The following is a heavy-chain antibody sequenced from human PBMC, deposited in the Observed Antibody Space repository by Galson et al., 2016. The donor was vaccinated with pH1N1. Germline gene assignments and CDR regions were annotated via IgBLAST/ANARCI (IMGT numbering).Heavy chain of an antibody. CDR1: GGTFSSYT. CDR3: ARGGVKQLVWLGHDAFNI. D-gene: IGHD6-6*01. CDR2: INAIFGTA. J-gene: IGHJ3*02. V-gene: IGHV1-69*13. Sequence: SVKVSCKASGGTFSSYTIGWVRQAPGQGLEWLGGINAIFGTANYAQKFQGRVTITADASTSTAYMELSSLRSEDTAIYCCARGGVKQLVWLGHDAFNIWGQGTMVIVSS.